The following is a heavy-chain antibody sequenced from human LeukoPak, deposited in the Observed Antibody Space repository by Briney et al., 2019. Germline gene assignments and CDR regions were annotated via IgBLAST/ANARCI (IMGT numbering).Heavy chain of an antibody. CDR3: ARIGYSSSSFDF. CDR1: GFTFSSYG. CDR2: ISYDGSNK. D-gene: IGHD6-6*01. Sequence: TGGSLRLSCAASGFTFSSYGMHWVRQAPGKGLEWVAVISYDGSNKYYADSVKGRFTISRDNSKNTLYLQMNSLRAEDTAVYYCARIGYSSSSFDFWGRGTLVTVSS. J-gene: IGHJ2*01. V-gene: IGHV3-30*03.